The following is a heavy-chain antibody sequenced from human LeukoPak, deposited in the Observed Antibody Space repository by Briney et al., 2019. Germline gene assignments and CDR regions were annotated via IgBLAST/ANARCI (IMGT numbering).Heavy chain of an antibody. CDR3: AKAGDSSGIDAFDI. CDR2: ISSSGSTI. Sequence: PGGSLRLSCAASGFTFSSYEMNWVRQAPGKGLEWVSYISSSGSTIYYADSVKGRFTISRDNARKSLYLQMNSLRAEDTAVYYCAKAGDSSGIDAFDIWGQGTMVTVSS. J-gene: IGHJ3*02. D-gene: IGHD3-22*01. V-gene: IGHV3-48*03. CDR1: GFTFSSYE.